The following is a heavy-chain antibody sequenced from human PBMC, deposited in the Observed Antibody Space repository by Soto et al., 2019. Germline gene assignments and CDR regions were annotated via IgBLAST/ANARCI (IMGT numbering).Heavy chain of an antibody. Sequence: GGSLRLSCAASGFTFSSYDMHWVRQSTGKGLEWVSAIGTAGDTYYPGSVKGRFTISRENAKNSLYLQMNSLRAGDTAVYYCARGDYYDSSGYYSPSAFDIWGQGTMVTVSS. CDR2: IGTAGDT. J-gene: IGHJ3*02. CDR1: GFTFSSYD. CDR3: ARGDYYDSSGYYSPSAFDI. V-gene: IGHV3-13*01. D-gene: IGHD3-22*01.